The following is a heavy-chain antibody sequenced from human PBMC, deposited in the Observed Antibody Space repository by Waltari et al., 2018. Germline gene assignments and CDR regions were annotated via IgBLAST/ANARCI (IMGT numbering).Heavy chain of an antibody. D-gene: IGHD3-3*01. J-gene: IGHJ4*02. V-gene: IGHV3-30*18. CDR3: AKATYYDFWSGYFCDF. CDR1: GFTLSSYG. CDR2: ISYEGKNK. Sequence: QVQLVESGGAVVQPGRSMRLPCAASGFTLSSYGMHWVRQAPGKGLEWVEVISYEGKNKYYADSGKGRFTISRDNSKNTLYLQMNSLRPEDTAVYYCAKATYYDFWSGYFCDFWGQGTLVTVSS.